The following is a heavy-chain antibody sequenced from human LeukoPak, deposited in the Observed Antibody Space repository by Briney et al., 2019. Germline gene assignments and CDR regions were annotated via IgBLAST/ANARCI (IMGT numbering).Heavy chain of an antibody. D-gene: IGHD3-22*01. CDR3: AKGSYYYDSADYFDY. J-gene: IGHJ4*02. V-gene: IGHV3-23*01. Sequence: GGSLRLSCVASGFTFSSYAMSWVRQAPGKGLEWLSTLSGSGGNTYYADSVKGRVTISRDNSKNTLYLQMNSLRAEDTAVYHCAKGSYYYDSADYFDYWGQGTLVTVSS. CDR1: GFTFSSYA. CDR2: LSGSGGNT.